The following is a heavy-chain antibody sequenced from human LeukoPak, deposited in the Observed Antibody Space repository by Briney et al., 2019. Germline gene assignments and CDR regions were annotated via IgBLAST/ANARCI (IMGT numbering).Heavy chain of an antibody. Sequence: GGSLRLSCAASGFTFSSYGMHWVRQAPGKGLEWVAVISYDGSKEYYADSVKGRFTVSRDNSKNTLYLQMNSLRDEDTAVYYCAKDEGYGDYLNWCDPWGQGTLVTVSS. CDR1: GFTFSSYG. J-gene: IGHJ5*02. CDR2: ISYDGSKE. V-gene: IGHV3-30*18. CDR3: AKDEGYGDYLNWCDP. D-gene: IGHD4-17*01.